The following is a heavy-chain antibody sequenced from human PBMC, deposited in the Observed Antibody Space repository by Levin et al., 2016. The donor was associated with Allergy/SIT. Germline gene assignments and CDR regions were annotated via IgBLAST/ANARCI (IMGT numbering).Heavy chain of an antibody. CDR3: ARHSPSMIVVVTPNLLYGMDV. D-gene: IGHD3-22*01. J-gene: IGHJ6*02. Sequence: SQTLSLTCAVYGGSFSGYYWSWIRQPPGKGLEWIGEINHSGSTNYNPSLKSRVTISVDTSKNQFSLKLSSVTAADTAVYYCARHSPSMIVVVTPNLLYGMDVWGQGTTVTVSS. CDR2: INHSGST. V-gene: IGHV4-34*01. CDR1: GGSFSGYY.